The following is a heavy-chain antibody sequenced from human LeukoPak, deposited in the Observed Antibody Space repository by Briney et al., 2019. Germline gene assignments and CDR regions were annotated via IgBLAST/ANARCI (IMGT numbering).Heavy chain of an antibody. D-gene: IGHD6-13*01. J-gene: IGHJ5*02. CDR2: ISAYNGNT. V-gene: IGHV1-18*01. CDR1: GYALTELS. CDR3: ARDRRYSSSWTRNWFDP. Sequence: ASVTVSFTVSGYALTELSMHWVRQAPGQGLEWMGWISAYNGNTNCAQKLQGRVTMTTDTSTSTAYMELRSLRSDDTAVYYCARDRRYSSSWTRNWFDPWGQGTLVTVSS.